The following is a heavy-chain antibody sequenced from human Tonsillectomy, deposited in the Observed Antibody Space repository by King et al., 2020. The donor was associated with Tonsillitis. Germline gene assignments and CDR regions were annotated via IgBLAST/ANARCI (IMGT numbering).Heavy chain of an antibody. CDR1: GVSMRTTY. D-gene: IGHD3-22*01. J-gene: IGHJ4*02. V-gene: IGHV4-4*07. CDR2: VYASGNS. Sequence: VQLQESGPGLVKPSETLSLTCTVSGVSMRTTYWSWIRRPAGKGLEWIGRVYASGNSYHNPSLKSRVTLSIDTSKNQFSLGLSSVTAADTAVYYCVRDRGDYYDSATYDPLYFDSWGQGALVTVSS. CDR3: VRDRGDYYDSATYDPLYFDS.